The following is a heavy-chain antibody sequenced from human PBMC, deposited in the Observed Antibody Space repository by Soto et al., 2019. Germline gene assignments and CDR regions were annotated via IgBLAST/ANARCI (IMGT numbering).Heavy chain of an antibody. J-gene: IGHJ5*02. V-gene: IGHV4-4*02. CDR2: ISHSGIT. Sequence: TSETLSLTCAVSGGSITSANWWTWVRRPPGGGLEWIGEISHSGITNYKASLKSRVTMSVDKTKNDVSLKLTSVTAADTAVYYCARVLRGWFDPWGQGTPVTVSS. CDR3: ARVLRGWFDP. CDR1: GGSITSANW.